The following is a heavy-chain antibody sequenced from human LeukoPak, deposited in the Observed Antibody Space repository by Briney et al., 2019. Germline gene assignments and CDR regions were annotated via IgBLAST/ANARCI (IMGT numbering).Heavy chain of an antibody. CDR1: GSTFTTYT. CDR3: AALSTDLSRDNGMAV. Sequence: ASVNVSCKASGSTFTTYTIHWVRQAPGQRLEWMGWINAGNGNTKYSQKFQGRVTITRDTSANTAYMELSSLRSEDTAVYYCAALSTDLSRDNGMAVWGQGTTVTVSS. J-gene: IGHJ6*02. D-gene: IGHD3-3*01. CDR2: INAGNGNT. V-gene: IGHV1-3*01.